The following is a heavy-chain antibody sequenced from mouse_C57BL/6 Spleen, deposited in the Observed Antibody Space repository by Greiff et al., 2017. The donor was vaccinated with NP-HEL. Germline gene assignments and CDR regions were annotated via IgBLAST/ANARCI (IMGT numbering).Heavy chain of an antibody. CDR3: THTAQASWFAD. J-gene: IGHJ3*01. CDR1: GYAFSSSW. D-gene: IGHD3-2*02. V-gene: IGHV1-82*01. Sequence: QVQLQQSGPELVKPGASVKISCKASGYAFSSSWMNWVKQRPGKGLEWIGRIYPGDGATNSNGKFKGKATLTADTSSSTAYMQLSRLTSYDSAFFFCTHTAQASWFADWSQGTLVTVSA. CDR2: IYPGDGAT.